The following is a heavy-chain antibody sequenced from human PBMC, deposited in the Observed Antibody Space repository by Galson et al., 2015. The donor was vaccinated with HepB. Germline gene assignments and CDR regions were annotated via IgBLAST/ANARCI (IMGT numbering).Heavy chain of an antibody. D-gene: IGHD2-2*01. CDR1: GGTFSSYT. V-gene: IGHV1-69*02. Sequence: SVKVSCKASGGTFSSYTISWVRQAPGQGLEWMGRIIPILGIANYAQKFQGRVTITADESTSTAYMELSSLRSEDTAVYYCARATIGKIVVVPAAKDDAFDIWGQGTMVTVSS. CDR2: IIPILGIA. J-gene: IGHJ3*02. CDR3: ARATIGKIVVVPAAKDDAFDI.